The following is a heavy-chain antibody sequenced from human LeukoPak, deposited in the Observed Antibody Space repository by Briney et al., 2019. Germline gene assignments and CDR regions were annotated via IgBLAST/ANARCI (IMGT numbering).Heavy chain of an antibody. J-gene: IGHJ4*02. V-gene: IGHV4-61*05. CDR1: GGSISKSSSY. CDR3: ARVGDWNDLVF. CDR2: IHYTGRTT. Sequence: RRSEILSLTCTVSGGSISKSSSYWGWIRQPPGKGLEWIGYIHYTGRTTNYNPSLRSRVTISVDTSRNQFSLKLSSVTAADTAVYYCARVGDWNDLVFCGQGTLVTVSS. D-gene: IGHD1-1*01.